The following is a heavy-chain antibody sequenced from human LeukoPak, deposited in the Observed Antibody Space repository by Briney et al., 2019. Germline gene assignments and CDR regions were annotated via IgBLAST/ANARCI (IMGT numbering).Heavy chain of an antibody. D-gene: IGHD4-23*01. CDR1: SGSVSSSSYY. CDR3: ARVVNRAWFDP. Sequence: SETLSLTCTVSSGSVSSSSYYWSWIRQPPGKGLEWIGYIYFSGGTNCNPPLKSRVTLSVDTSKNQFSLKLTSVTAADTAVYYCARVVNRAWFDPWGQGTLVTVSS. J-gene: IGHJ5*02. V-gene: IGHV4-61*01. CDR2: IYFSGGT.